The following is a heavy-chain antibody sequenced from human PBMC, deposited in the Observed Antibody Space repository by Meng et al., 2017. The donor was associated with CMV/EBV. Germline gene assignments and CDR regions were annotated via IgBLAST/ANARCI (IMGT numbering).Heavy chain of an antibody. Sequence: ETLSLTCAASGFTFSSYAMSWVRQAPGKGLEWVSAISGSGGSTYYADSVKGRFTISRDNSKNTLYLQMNSLRAEDTAVYYCARGEGYYYYGMDVWGQGTTVTVSS. CDR3: ARGEGYYYYGMDV. CDR1: GFTFSSYA. V-gene: IGHV3-23*01. CDR2: ISGSGGST. J-gene: IGHJ6*02.